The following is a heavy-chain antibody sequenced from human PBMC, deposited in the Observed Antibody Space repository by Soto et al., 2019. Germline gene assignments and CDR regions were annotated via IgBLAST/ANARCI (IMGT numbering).Heavy chain of an antibody. CDR2: IYHSGST. CDR1: GYSISSGYY. V-gene: IGHV4-38-2*02. Sequence: SETLSLPCAVSGYSISSGYYRGWIRQPPGKGLEWIGSIYHSGSTYYNPSLKSRVTISVDTSKNQFSLNLTSVTASDTAVYYCARDYYGMDVWGQGTTVTVS. CDR3: ARDYYGMDV. J-gene: IGHJ6*02.